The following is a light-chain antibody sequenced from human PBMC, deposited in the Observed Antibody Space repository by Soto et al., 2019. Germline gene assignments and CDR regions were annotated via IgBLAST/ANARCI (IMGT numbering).Light chain of an antibody. CDR1: SSEVGGYNY. CDR2: EVS. J-gene: IGLJ3*02. Sequence: QSALTQPASVSGSPGQSITISCTGTSSEVGGYNYVSWYQQHPGKAPKLMIYEVSNRPSGVSNRFSGSKSGNTASLSISGLQAEDEADYYCSSYTGSSPWVFGGGTKVTVL. CDR3: SSYTGSSPWV. V-gene: IGLV2-14*01.